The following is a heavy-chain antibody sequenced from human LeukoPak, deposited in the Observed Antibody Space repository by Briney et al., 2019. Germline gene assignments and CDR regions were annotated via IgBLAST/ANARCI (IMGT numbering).Heavy chain of an antibody. D-gene: IGHD3-16*01. J-gene: IGHJ4*02. V-gene: IGHV3-48*01. Sequence: GGSLRLSCAASGFTFSSYSMNWVRQAPGEGLEWVSYISSLSGTIYYADSVKGRFTISRDNSKNTLYLQMNSLRAEDTAVYYCVLRLGEFSPPGWGQGTLVTVSS. CDR2: ISSLSGTI. CDR3: VLRLGEFSPPG. CDR1: GFTFSSYS.